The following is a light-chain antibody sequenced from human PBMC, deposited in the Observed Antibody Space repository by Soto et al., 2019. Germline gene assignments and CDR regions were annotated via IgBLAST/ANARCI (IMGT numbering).Light chain of an antibody. CDR3: QQSYSTPRT. J-gene: IGKJ1*01. CDR1: QSISNY. V-gene: IGKV1-39*01. Sequence: DSPMSQSPSSVSASVGDRVTITCRASQSISNYLNWYQQKPGKAPKLLMYAASSLQSGVPSRFGGSGSGTDFTLTISSLQPEDFATYYCQQSYSTPRTFGQGTKVEIK. CDR2: AAS.